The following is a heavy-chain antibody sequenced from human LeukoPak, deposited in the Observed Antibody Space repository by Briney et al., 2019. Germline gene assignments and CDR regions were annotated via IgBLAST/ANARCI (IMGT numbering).Heavy chain of an antibody. J-gene: IGHJ4*02. CDR2: IIPIFGTA. Sequence: SVKVSCKASGGTFSSYAISWVRQAPGQGLEWMGGIIPIFGTANYAQKFQGRVTITTDESTSTAYMELSSLRSEDTAVYYCARPRESSSAPLSVHYFDYWGQGTLVTVSS. CDR1: GGTFSSYA. V-gene: IGHV1-69*05. CDR3: ARPRESSSAPLSVHYFDY. D-gene: IGHD6-6*01.